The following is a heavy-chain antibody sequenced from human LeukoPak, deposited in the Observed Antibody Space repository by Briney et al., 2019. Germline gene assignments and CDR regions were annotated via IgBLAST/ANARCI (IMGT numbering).Heavy chain of an antibody. CDR3: ARSSSGIYYLTEDY. V-gene: IGHV1-18*01. CDR1: VYTFSIYG. D-gene: IGHD3-10*01. Sequence: ASVKVSCKPSVYTFSIYGISWGRQAPGQGLEWMGCISAYNGNTNYAQKPQSRGTTTTDTTTSTAYIGQRTPRSAATAVYYCARSSSGIYYLTEDYWGQGTLVTVSS. CDR2: ISAYNGNT. J-gene: IGHJ4*02.